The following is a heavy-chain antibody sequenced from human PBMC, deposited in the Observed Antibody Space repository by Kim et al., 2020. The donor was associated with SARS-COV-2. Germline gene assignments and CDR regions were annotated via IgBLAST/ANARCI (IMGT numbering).Heavy chain of an antibody. J-gene: IGHJ4*02. V-gene: IGHV3-30*18. CDR1: GFTFSSYG. CDR3: AKGPWYYDSSGYPDY. Sequence: GGSLRLSCAASGFTFSSYGMHWVRQAPGKGLEWVAVISYDGSNKYYADSVKGRFTISRDNSKNTLYLQMNSLRAEDTAVYYCAKGPWYYDSSGYPDYWGQGTLVTVSS. D-gene: IGHD3-22*01. CDR2: ISYDGSNK.